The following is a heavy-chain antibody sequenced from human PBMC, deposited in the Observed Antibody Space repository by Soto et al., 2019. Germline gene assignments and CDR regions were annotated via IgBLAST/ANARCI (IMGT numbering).Heavy chain of an antibody. Sequence: EVQPVESGGVLVQPGGSLRLSCAASGFTVSSNYMSWVRQAPGKGLEWVSVIYSGGSTFYADSVKGKFTISRDNSKNTGYLQMNGLRAEYAGVYYCAREIGRGAAQTNYMYVWGRGTSVTVS. D-gene: IGHD6-6*01. CDR1: GFTVSSNY. J-gene: IGHJ6*03. V-gene: IGHV3-66*01. CDR3: AREIGRGAAQTNYMYV. CDR2: IYSGGST.